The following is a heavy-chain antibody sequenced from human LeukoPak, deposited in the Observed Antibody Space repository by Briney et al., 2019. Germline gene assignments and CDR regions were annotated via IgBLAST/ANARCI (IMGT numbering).Heavy chain of an antibody. CDR2: ISWNSATM. CDR1: GFTFDDYT. CDR3: AKGGHSSSPYNHMDV. V-gene: IGHV3-9*01. D-gene: IGHD3-22*01. Sequence: GGSLRLSCAASGFTFDDYTVHWVRQAPGKGLEWASGISWNSATMVFAGSVRGRFTISRDNAKNSLYLQMNSLRADDTALYYCAKGGHSSSPYNHMDVWGQGTTVTVSS. J-gene: IGHJ6*02.